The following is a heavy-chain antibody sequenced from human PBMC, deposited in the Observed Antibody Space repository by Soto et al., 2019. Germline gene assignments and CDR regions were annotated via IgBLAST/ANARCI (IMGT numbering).Heavy chain of an antibody. CDR1: RGSITTYY. D-gene: IGHD2-2*01. CDR2: TXYGGTX. V-gene: IGHV4-59*08. CDR3: ASLIDVQPGWFDP. Sequence: XXTLSLTCTVSRGSITTYYWNWIRQPPGKELEWIRDTXYGGTXHNKPYLKSRXXISMDTSXXQFSMKLSSVTAADTAVYYCASLIDVQPGWFDPCGQETLATVSS. J-gene: IGHJ5*02.